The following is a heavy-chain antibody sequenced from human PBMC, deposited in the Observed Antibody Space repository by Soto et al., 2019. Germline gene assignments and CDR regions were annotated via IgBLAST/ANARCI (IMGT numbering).Heavy chain of an antibody. V-gene: IGHV1-18*04. J-gene: IGHJ4*02. CDR3: ARDVRLGELSAYYFDY. CDR1: GYTFTSYG. Sequence: ASVKVSCKASGYTFTSYGISWVRQAPGQGLEWMGWISAYNGDTNYAQKLQGRVTMTTDTSTSTAYMELRSLRSDDTAVYYCARDVRLGELSAYYFDYWGQGTLVTVSS. CDR2: ISAYNGDT. D-gene: IGHD3-16*02.